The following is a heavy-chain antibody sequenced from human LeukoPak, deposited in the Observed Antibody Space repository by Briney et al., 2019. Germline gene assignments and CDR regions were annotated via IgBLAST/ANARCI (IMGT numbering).Heavy chain of an antibody. D-gene: IGHD4-17*01. V-gene: IGHV1-2*02. CDR1: GYTFTGYY. CDR2: INPNSGGT. J-gene: IGHJ4*02. CDR3: ARSFTVNTHSDY. Sequence: GASVKVSCKASGYTFTGYYMHWVRQAPGQGLEWMGWINPNSGGTNYAQKFQGRVTMTRDTSISTAYMELSRLRSDDTAVYYCARSFTVNTHSDYWVQGTLVTVTS.